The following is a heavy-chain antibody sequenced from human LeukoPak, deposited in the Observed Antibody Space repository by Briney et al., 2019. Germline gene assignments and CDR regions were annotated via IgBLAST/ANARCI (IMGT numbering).Heavy chain of an antibody. Sequence: WGSLRLSCTVSGFTVSTNSMSWVRQAPGKGLEWVSFIYSDNTHYSDSVKGRFTISRDNSNNTLYLQMNSLRAEDTAVYYCARRAGAYSHPYDFWGQGTLVTVSS. D-gene: IGHD4/OR15-4a*01. CDR1: GFTVSTNS. V-gene: IGHV3-53*01. CDR2: IYSDNT. CDR3: ARRAGAYSHPYDF. J-gene: IGHJ4*02.